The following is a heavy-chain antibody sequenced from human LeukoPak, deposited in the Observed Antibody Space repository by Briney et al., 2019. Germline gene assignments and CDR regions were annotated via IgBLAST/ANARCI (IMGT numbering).Heavy chain of an antibody. CDR2: INHSGST. CDR1: GGSFSGYY. J-gene: IGHJ6*03. CDR3: ARAASPGIAAAGIFTNYYYYYYMDV. V-gene: IGHV4-34*01. Sequence: SETLSLTCAVYGGSFSGYYWSWIRQPPGKGLEWIGEINHSGSTNYNPSLKSRVTISVDTSKNQFSLKLSSVTAADTAVYYCARAASPGIAAAGIFTNYYYYYYMDVWGKGTTVTVSS. D-gene: IGHD6-13*01.